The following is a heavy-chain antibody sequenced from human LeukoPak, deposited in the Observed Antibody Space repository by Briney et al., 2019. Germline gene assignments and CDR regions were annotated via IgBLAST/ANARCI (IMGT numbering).Heavy chain of an antibody. J-gene: IGHJ4*02. CDR1: GGSISSYY. CDR2: IYYSGST. D-gene: IGHD6-19*01. Sequence: SETLSLTCTVSGGSISSYYWSWIRQPSGNGLEWIGYIYYSGSTNYNPSLKSRVTISVDTSKNQFSLKLSSVTAADTAVYYCARKRSSGFDYWGQGTLVTVSS. CDR3: ARKRSSGFDY. V-gene: IGHV4-59*08.